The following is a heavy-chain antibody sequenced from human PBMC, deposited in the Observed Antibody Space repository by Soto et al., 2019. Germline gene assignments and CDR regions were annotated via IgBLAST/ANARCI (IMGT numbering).Heavy chain of an antibody. CDR1: GGSISSSSYY. CDR2: IYYSGST. Sequence: SETLSLTCTVSGGSISSSSYYWGWIRQPPGKGLEWIGSIYYSGSTYYNPSLKSRVTISVDTSKNQFSLKLSSVTAADTAVYYCARIAPDIVGAPDYWGQGALVTVSS. V-gene: IGHV4-39*01. D-gene: IGHD1-26*01. J-gene: IGHJ4*02. CDR3: ARIAPDIVGAPDY.